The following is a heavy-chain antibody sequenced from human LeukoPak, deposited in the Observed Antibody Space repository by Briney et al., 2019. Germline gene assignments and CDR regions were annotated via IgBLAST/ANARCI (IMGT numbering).Heavy chain of an antibody. CDR2: IRSKAYGGTT. J-gene: IGHJ6*02. CDR1: GFTFGDYA. D-gene: IGHD2-2*01. CDR3: TRDPPGYQLSFDYYYGMDV. Sequence: PGGSLRLSCTASGFTFGDYAMSWFRQAPGKGLEWVGFIRSKAYGGTTEYAASVKGRFTISRDDSKSIAYLQMNSLKTEDTAVYYCTRDPPGYQLSFDYYYGMDVWGQGTTVTVSS. V-gene: IGHV3-49*03.